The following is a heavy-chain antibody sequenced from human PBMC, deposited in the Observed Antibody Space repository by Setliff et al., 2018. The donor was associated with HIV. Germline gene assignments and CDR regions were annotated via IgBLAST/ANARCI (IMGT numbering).Heavy chain of an antibody. CDR2: ITSSSNYI. CDR3: AREVWSGYPPDYYYYMDV. D-gene: IGHD3-3*01. J-gene: IGHJ6*03. Sequence: GSLRLSCAASGFTFSSYSMNWVRQAPGQGLEWVSSITSSSNYIYYADSVKGRFTISRDNAKNSLYLQMNSLRAEDTAMYYCAREVWSGYPPDYYYYMDVWGKGTTVTVSS. CDR1: GFTFSSYS. V-gene: IGHV3-21*01.